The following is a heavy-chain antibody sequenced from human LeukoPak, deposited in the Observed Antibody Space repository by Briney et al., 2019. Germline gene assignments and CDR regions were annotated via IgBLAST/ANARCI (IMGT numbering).Heavy chain of an antibody. CDR1: SGSITSGGYY. Sequence: PSETLSLTCTVSSGSITSGGYYWSWFRQPPGKGLECIGYTFYRGTTYYNPSLKSRVTISLDRSKNHFSLNMTSVTAADTAMYFGARGKGYDSPSGAFDIWGHGAMVTVSS. CDR3: ARGKGYDSPSGAFDI. V-gene: IGHV4-30-2*01. CDR2: TFYRGTT. J-gene: IGHJ3*02. D-gene: IGHD3-9*01.